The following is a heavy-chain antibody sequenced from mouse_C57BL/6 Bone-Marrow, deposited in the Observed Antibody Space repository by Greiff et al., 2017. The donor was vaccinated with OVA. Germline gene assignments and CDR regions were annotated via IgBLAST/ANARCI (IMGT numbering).Heavy chain of an antibody. D-gene: IGHD2-4*01. J-gene: IGHJ2*01. V-gene: IGHV1-59*01. CDR3: ARGDRDYVYYYFDY. CDR2: IDPSDSYT. CDR1: GYTFTSYW. Sequence: QVQLQQSGAELVRPGTSVKLSCKASGYTFTSYWMHWVKQRPGQGLAWIGVIDPSDSYTNYNQKFKGKATLTVDTSSSTAYMQLSSLTSEDSAVYYCARGDRDYVYYYFDYWGQGTTLTVSS.